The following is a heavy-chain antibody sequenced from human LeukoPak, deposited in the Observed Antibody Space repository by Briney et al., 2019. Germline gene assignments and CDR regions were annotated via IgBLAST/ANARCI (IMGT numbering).Heavy chain of an antibody. CDR1: GDSISSYY. Sequence: SETLSLTCTVSGDSISSYYWSWIRQPPGKGLEWIGSIYSSGSTYYNPSLKSRVTISVDTSKNQFSLKLSSVTAADTAVYYCARHAPPYDILTGYHLITGWGAFDIWGQGTMVTVSS. CDR2: IYSSGST. J-gene: IGHJ3*02. CDR3: ARHAPPYDILTGYHLITGWGAFDI. D-gene: IGHD3-9*01. V-gene: IGHV4-59*05.